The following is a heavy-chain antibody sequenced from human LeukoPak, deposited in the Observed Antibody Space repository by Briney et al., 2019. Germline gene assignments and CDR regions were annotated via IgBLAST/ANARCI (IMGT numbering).Heavy chain of an antibody. J-gene: IGHJ5*02. CDR2: IYSGGST. CDR3: AGQNRGVIHHNWFDP. D-gene: IGHD3-10*01. CDR1: GFTVSSNY. V-gene: IGHV3-66*04. Sequence: GGSLRLSCAASGFTVSSNYMSWVRQAPGKGLEWVSVIYSGGSTYYADSVKGRFTISRDNSKNTLYLQMNSLRAEDTAVYYCAGQNRGVIHHNWFDPWGQGTLVTVSS.